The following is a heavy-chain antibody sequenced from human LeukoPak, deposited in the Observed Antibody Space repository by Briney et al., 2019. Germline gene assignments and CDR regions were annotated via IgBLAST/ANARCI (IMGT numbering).Heavy chain of an antibody. CDR3: AKVVWFGETIDY. V-gene: IGHV3-21*01. CDR2: ISSSSSYI. J-gene: IGHJ4*02. Sequence: GGSLRLSCAASGFTFSSYSMNWVRQAPGKGLEWVSSISSSSSYIYYADSVKGRFTISRDNAKNSLYLQMNSLRAEDTAVYYCAKVVWFGETIDYWGQGTLVTVSS. CDR1: GFTFSSYS. D-gene: IGHD3-10*01.